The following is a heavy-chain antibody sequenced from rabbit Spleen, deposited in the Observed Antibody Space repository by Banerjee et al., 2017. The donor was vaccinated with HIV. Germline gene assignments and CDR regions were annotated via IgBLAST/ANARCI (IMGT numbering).Heavy chain of an antibody. J-gene: IGHJ4*01. V-gene: IGHV1S40*01. CDR2: IYADRSGST. Sequence: QSLEESGGDLVKPEGSLTLTCTASGFSFSSSYYMCWVRQAPGKGLECIACIYADRSGSTYYANWAKGRFTISRASSTTVTLEMNSLTPADTATYFCARNANGGWDLWGPGTLVTVS. CDR3: ARNANGGWDL. CDR1: GFSFSSSYY. D-gene: IGHD4-1*01.